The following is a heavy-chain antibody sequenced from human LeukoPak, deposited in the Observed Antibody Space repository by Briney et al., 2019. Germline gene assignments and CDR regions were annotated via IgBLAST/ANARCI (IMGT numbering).Heavy chain of an antibody. V-gene: IGHV4-34*01. J-gene: IGHJ6*02. Sequence: SETLSLTCAVYGGSFSGYYWSWIRQPPGKGLEWIGEINHSGSTNYNPSLKSRVTISVDTSKNQFSLKLSSVTAADTAVYYCARVQHYYCYYGMDVWGQGTTVTVSS. CDR1: GGSFSGYY. CDR3: ARVQHYYCYYGMDV. CDR2: INHSGST.